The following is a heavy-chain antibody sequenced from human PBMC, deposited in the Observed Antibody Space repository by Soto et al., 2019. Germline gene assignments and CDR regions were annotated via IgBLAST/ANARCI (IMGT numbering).Heavy chain of an antibody. CDR2: VYYSGTT. V-gene: IGHV4-61*08. D-gene: IGHD2-15*01. CDR1: GGSIESGDYY. CDR3: AKVVVGATSHSDFDS. J-gene: IGHJ4*02. Sequence: SETLSLTCTVSGGSIESGDYYWSWIRQPPGKGLEWIGYVYYSGTTNYNPFLKSRVTLSLDKSKNQFSLKLTSVTAADTAVYYCAKVVVGATSHSDFDSWGQGTLVTVSS.